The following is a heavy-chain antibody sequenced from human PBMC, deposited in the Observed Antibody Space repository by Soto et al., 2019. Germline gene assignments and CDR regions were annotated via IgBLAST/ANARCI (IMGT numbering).Heavy chain of an antibody. D-gene: IGHD5-18*01. CDR1: GFTFSSYG. Sequence: QVQLVESGGGVVQPGRSLRLSCAASGFTFSSYGMHWVRQAPGKGLEWVAVIWYDGSNKYYADSVKGRFTISRDNSKNTLYLQMNSLRAEDTAVYYCARDGGYAVLWGQGTLVTVSS. J-gene: IGHJ4*02. CDR2: IWYDGSNK. V-gene: IGHV3-33*01. CDR3: ARDGGYAVL.